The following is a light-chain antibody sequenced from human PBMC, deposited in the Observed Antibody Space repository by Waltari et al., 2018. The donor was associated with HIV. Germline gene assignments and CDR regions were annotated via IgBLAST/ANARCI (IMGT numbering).Light chain of an antibody. CDR3: QQSYRGLT. Sequence: DIQMTQSPSYLSAYVGGRVTITCLASQYITTYLNWYQHTPGKAPKLLIYVASTLQTGVPSRFSGSGSGTDFTLTISSLQPEDFGTYYCQQSYRGLTFGPGTKVDIK. J-gene: IGKJ3*01. V-gene: IGKV1-39*01. CDR2: VAS. CDR1: QYITTY.